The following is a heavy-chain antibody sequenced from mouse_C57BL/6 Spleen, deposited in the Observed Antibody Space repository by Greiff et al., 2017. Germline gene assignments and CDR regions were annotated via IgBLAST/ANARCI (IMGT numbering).Heavy chain of an antibody. CDR3: ARDDGYFDY. CDR2: ISDGGSYT. Sequence: EVKLMESGGGLVKPGGSLKLSCAASGFTFSSYALSWVRQTPEKRLAWVATISDGGSYTYYPDNVKGRFTISRDNAKNNLYLQMSHLKSEDTAMYYCARDDGYFDYWGQGTTLTVSS. V-gene: IGHV5-4*01. J-gene: IGHJ2*01. CDR1: GFTFSSYA.